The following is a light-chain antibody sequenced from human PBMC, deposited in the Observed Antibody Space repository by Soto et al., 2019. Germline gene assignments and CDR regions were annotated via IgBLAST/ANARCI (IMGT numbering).Light chain of an antibody. V-gene: IGLV2-8*01. CDR1: SSDIGGYTY. CDR3: SSYTGSNNMGV. J-gene: IGLJ3*02. CDR2: EVN. Sequence: QSALTQPPSASGSPGQSVTISCTGTSSDIGGYTYVSWYQQHPGKAPKLMLYEVNKQPSGVPDRFSGSKSGNTASLSVSGFQADDEADYYCSSYTGSNNMGVFGGGTKVTVL.